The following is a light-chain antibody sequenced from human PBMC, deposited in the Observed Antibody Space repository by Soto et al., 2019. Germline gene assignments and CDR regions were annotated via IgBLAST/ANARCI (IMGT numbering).Light chain of an antibody. Sequence: DIQMTQSPSTLSASVGDRVTITCRASQTITTWLAWYQQKPGKAPKLLIYDASTLESGVPSRFSGSGFGTEFSLTISSLQPDDFASYYCQQYNTLSGTFGQGTKVEI. CDR1: QTITTW. V-gene: IGKV1-5*01. J-gene: IGKJ1*01. CDR3: QQYNTLSGT. CDR2: DAS.